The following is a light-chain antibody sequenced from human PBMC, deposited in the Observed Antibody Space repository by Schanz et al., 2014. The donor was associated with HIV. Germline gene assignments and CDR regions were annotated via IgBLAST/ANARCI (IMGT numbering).Light chain of an antibody. J-gene: IGLJ3*02. Sequence: QSALTQPASVSGSPGQSITISCTGTSSDVGVYNYVSWYQHHPGKAPKLMIYDGNNRPSGVSDRFSGSKSGNTASLTISGLQAEDEADYYCSSYTTSGSLVFGGGTKLTVL. CDR3: SSYTTSGSLV. CDR2: DGN. CDR1: SSDVGVYNY. V-gene: IGLV2-14*03.